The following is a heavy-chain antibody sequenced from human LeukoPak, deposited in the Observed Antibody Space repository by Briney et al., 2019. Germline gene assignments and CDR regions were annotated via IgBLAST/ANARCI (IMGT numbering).Heavy chain of an antibody. Sequence: SETLSLTCAVYGGSFSGYYWSWIRQPPGKGLEWIGEINHSGSTNYNPSLKSRVTISVDTSKNQFSLKLSSVTAADTAVYYCARGEVGSGYYYRRPGPFDYWGQGTLVTVSS. CDR2: INHSGST. J-gene: IGHJ4*02. CDR1: GGSFSGYY. V-gene: IGHV4-34*01. CDR3: ARGEVGSGYYYRRPGPFDY. D-gene: IGHD3-22*01.